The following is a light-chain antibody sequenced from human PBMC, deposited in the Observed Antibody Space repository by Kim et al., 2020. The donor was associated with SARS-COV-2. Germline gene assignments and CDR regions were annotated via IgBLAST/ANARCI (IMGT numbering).Light chain of an antibody. V-gene: IGLV3-21*04. CDR2: SDS. Sequence: SYELTQPPSVSVAPGKTARISCGGNDIGTKAVHWYRQKPGQAPVMVIYSDSDRPSGIPERISGSNSANTATLTISRVEAGDEAEYYCQVWDTRTDHWVFGGGTKLTVL. CDR1: DIGTKA. CDR3: QVWDTRTDHWV. J-gene: IGLJ3*02.